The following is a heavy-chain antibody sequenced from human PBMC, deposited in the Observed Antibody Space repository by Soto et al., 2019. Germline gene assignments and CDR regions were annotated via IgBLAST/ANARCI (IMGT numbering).Heavy chain of an antibody. J-gene: IGHJ4*02. V-gene: IGHV1-69*13. Sequence: SVKVSCKASGGTFSSYAISWVRQAPGQGLEWMGGIIPIFGTANYAQKFQGRVTITADESTSTAYMELSSLRSEDTAVYYCARAGEMATINAPFDYWGQGTLVTVSS. CDR3: ARAGEMATINAPFDY. D-gene: IGHD5-12*01. CDR1: GGTFSSYA. CDR2: IIPIFGTA.